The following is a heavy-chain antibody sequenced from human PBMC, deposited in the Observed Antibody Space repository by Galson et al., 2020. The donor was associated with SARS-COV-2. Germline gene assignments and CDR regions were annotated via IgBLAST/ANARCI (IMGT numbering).Heavy chain of an antibody. J-gene: IGHJ4*02. CDR1: GGSITSYN. V-gene: IGHV4-4*07. CDR3: ARGRYSSGWSDY. Sequence: SQTLSPTSTVSGGSITSYNWSWIRQPAGKGLEWIGRIYTSGSTNYNPSLKSRVTMSVDTSKNQFSLKLSSVTAADTAVYYCARGRYSSGWSDYWGQGTLVTVSS. D-gene: IGHD6-19*01. CDR2: IYTSGST.